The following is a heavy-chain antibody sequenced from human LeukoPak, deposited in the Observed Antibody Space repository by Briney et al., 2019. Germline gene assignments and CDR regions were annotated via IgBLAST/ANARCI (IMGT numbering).Heavy chain of an antibody. CDR3: ARVSGQWLVIDS. CDR2: INPSGGST. Sequence: GASVKVSCKASGYTFTGYYMHWGRQAPGQGLEWMGIINPSGGSTSYAQKFQGRDTITRDTSTSTVSMELSSLRPEHTPVYYCARVSGQWLVIDSWGQGNLVTVSS. D-gene: IGHD6-19*01. CDR1: GYTFTGYY. J-gene: IGHJ4*02. V-gene: IGHV1-46*01.